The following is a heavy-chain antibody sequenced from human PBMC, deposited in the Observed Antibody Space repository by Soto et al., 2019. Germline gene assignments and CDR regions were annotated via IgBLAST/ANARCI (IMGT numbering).Heavy chain of an antibody. CDR2: ISGSGTYT. D-gene: IGHD2-21*02. CDR1: GFTFSDYY. V-gene: IGHV3-11*06. Sequence: QVQLVESGGGLVKPGGSLRLSCAASGFTFSDYYMSWIRQAPGKGLVWVSYISGSGTYTNYGDSVKGRFTISRDNAKNSLYLQMNSLRAEDTAVYYCVRGGSYCGGDCFDYWGQGTLVTGSS. CDR3: VRGGSYCGGDCFDY. J-gene: IGHJ4*02.